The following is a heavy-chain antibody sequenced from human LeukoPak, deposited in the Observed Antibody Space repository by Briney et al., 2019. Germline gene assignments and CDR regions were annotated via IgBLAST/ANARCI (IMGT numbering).Heavy chain of an antibody. CDR3: AGYYYGSGSYKFDP. CDR1: GFTFSSYA. Sequence: GGSLRLSCAASGFTFSSYAMSWVRQAPGKGLEWVSAISGSGGSTYYADSVKGRFTISRDNSKNTLYLQMNSLRAEDTAVYYCAGYYYGSGSYKFDPWGQGTLVTVSS. J-gene: IGHJ5*02. D-gene: IGHD3-10*01. CDR2: ISGSGGST. V-gene: IGHV3-23*01.